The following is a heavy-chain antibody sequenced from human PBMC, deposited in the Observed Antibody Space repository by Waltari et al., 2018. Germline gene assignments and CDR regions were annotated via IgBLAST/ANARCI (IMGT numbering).Heavy chain of an antibody. CDR2: INSDGIST. J-gene: IGHJ6*02. V-gene: IGHV3-74*01. CDR1: GFTFSSSC. CDR3: ARGHCSSTRCNTNHDYHYYYGMDV. D-gene: IGHD2-2*02. Sequence: EVQLVESGGGLVQPGGSLTVSCAASGFTFSSSCMHWVRHGPGMGLLWVSRINSDGISTSYADSVNGRFTISRDNAKNTLYLQMNSLRVEDTAVYYCARGHCSSTRCNTNHDYHYYYGMDVWGQGTTVTVSS.